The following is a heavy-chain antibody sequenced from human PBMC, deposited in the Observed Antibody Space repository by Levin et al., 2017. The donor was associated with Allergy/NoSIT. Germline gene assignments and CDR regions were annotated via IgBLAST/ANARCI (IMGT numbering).Heavy chain of an antibody. CDR1: GFTFSSYA. V-gene: IGHV3-23*01. J-gene: IGHJ4*02. CDR2: ISGSGGST. CDR3: AKDTSGRDGYNNQLFDY. D-gene: IGHD5-24*01. Sequence: PGGSLRLSCAASGFTFSSYAMSWVRQAPGKGLEWVSAISGSGGSTYYADSVKGRFTISRDNSKNTLYLQMNSLRAEDTAVYYCAKDTSGRDGYNNQLFDYWGQGTLVTVSS.